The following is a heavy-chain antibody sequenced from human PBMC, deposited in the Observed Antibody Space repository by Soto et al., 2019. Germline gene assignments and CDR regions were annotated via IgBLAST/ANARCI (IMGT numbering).Heavy chain of an antibody. CDR1: GGTFSSYA. J-gene: IGHJ4*02. Sequence: QVQLVQSGAEVKKPGSSVKVSCEASGGTFSSYAISWVRQAPGQGLEWMGGIIPIFGTANYAQKFQGRVTITADESTSTAYMELSSLRSEDTAVYYCAREYYDYVWGSYRLLGYWGQGTLVTVSS. V-gene: IGHV1-69*01. D-gene: IGHD3-16*02. CDR3: AREYYDYVWGSYRLLGY. CDR2: IIPIFGTA.